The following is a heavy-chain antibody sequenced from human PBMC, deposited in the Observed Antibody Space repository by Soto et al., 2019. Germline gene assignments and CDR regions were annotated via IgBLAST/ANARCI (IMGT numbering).Heavy chain of an antibody. CDR2: ISGSGGST. V-gene: IGHV3-23*01. D-gene: IGHD6-13*01. Sequence: PGGSLRLSCAASGFTFSSYAMSWVRQAPGKGLEWVSSISGSGGSTYHADSVKGRFTISRDNSKNTLYLQMNSLRAEDTAVYYCAKDQRGYSSTARIDYWGQGTLVTVSS. CDR1: GFTFSSYA. CDR3: AKDQRGYSSTARIDY. J-gene: IGHJ4*02.